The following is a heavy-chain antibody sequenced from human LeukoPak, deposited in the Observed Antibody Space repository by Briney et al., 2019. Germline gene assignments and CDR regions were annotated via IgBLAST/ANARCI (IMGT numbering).Heavy chain of an antibody. V-gene: IGHV3-23*01. J-gene: IGHJ3*02. CDR2: ISGSGGST. Sequence: GGSLRLSCAASGFTFSSYAMSWVRQAPGKGLEWVSAISGSGGSTYYADSVKGRFTISRDNSKNTLYLQMNSLRAEDTAVYYCAKSPESTGTFNDAFDIWGQGTMVTVSS. CDR1: GFTFSSYA. D-gene: IGHD1-1*01. CDR3: AKSPESTGTFNDAFDI.